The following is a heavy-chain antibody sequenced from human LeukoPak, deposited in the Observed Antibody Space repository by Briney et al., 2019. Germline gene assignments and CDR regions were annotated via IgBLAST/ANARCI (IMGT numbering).Heavy chain of an antibody. D-gene: IGHD6-19*01. CDR1: GFTFSSYG. J-gene: IGHJ5*02. Sequence: GGSLRLSCAASGFTFSSYGMSWVRQAPGKGLEWVSAISGSGGSTYYADSGKGRFTISRDNSKNTLYLQMNSLRAEDTAVYYCAKGSRLAVLGNWFDPWGQGTLVTVSS. CDR3: AKGSRLAVLGNWFDP. V-gene: IGHV3-23*01. CDR2: ISGSGGST.